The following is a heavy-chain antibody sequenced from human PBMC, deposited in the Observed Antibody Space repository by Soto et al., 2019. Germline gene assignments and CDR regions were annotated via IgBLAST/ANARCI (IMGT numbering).Heavy chain of an antibody. CDR3: AGRGTTGGLDV. D-gene: IGHD3-16*01. CDR1: GFTFRSYV. CDR2: TSYDGSDK. V-gene: IGHV3-30*19. J-gene: IGHJ1*01. Sequence: QVQLVESGGGVVQPGTSLRVSCVGSGFTFRSYVIHWVRQAPGKGLEWVALTSYDGSDKYYGDSVRGRFTISRDNSRNTVDLQMDSLRLEDTALYYCAGRGTTGGLDVWGQGTLVSVSS.